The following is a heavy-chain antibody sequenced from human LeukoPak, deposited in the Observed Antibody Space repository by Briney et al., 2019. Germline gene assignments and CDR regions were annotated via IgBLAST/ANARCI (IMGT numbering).Heavy chain of an antibody. V-gene: IGHV3-33*01. CDR1: GFILNDYG. J-gene: IGHJ6*02. CDR2: IWFDKNQ. CDR3: ARDRHCVNGVCHSPPGMDV. Sequence: PGGSLRLSCAASGFILNDYGMHWVRQAPGKGLERVADIWFDKNQHFADSVKGRFAISRDNSKNTVYLQINSLRAEDTAVYYCARDRHCVNGVCHSPPGMDVWGQGTTVTVSS. D-gene: IGHD2-8*01.